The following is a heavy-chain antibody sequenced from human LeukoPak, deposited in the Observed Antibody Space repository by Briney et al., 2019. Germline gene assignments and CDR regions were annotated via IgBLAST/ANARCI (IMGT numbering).Heavy chain of an antibody. CDR3: ARFAPWQWLIDY. Sequence: PSETLSLTCTVSGGSISSYYWSWIRQPPGKGLEWIGYIYYSGSTNYNPSLKSRVTISVDTSKNQFSLKLSSLTSADTAVYYCARFAPWQWLIDYWGQGTMVTVSS. V-gene: IGHV4-59*01. J-gene: IGHJ4*02. CDR1: GGSISSYY. CDR2: IYYSGST. D-gene: IGHD6-19*01.